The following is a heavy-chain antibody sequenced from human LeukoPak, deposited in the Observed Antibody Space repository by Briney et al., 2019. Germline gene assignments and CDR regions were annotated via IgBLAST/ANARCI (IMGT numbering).Heavy chain of an antibody. CDR3: AYTAMVTTYYYYYMDV. D-gene: IGHD5-18*01. CDR2: IIPIFGTS. CDR1: GGTFSSYA. J-gene: IGHJ6*03. Sequence: SVKVSCKASGGTFSSYAISWVRQAPGQGLEWMGGIIPIFGTSNSAQKFQGRVTITTDESTSTAYMELSSLRSEDTAVYYCAYTAMVTTYYYYYMDVWGKGTTVTVSS. V-gene: IGHV1-69*05.